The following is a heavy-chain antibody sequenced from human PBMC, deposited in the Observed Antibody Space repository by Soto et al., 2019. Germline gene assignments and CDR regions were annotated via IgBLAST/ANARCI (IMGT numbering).Heavy chain of an antibody. D-gene: IGHD3-9*01. J-gene: IGHJ6*02. Sequence: NLSITCPVAGGSISTYYWSWIRQPPGKELEWIGYVYYSGTTNYSPSLKSRVTMSVDTSHNHFSLRLTSVTAADTAVYYCARGWDYDILTGYPPGQNAMEIWGQGTTVTVS. CDR1: GGSISTYY. CDR2: VYYSGTT. V-gene: IGHV4-59*01. CDR3: ARGWDYDILTGYPPGQNAMEI.